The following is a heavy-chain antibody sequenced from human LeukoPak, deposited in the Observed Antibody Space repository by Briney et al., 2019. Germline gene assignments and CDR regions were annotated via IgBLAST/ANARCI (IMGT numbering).Heavy chain of an antibody. J-gene: IGHJ4*02. CDR3: ATDGRSSGWYGFDY. Sequence: GGSLRLSCAASGFTFSSHSMNWVRQAPGKGLEWVSSISSSSSYIYYADSVKGRFTISRDNAKNSLYLQMNSLRAEDTAVYYCATDGRSSGWYGFDYWGQGTLVTVSS. D-gene: IGHD6-19*01. CDR2: ISSSSSYI. V-gene: IGHV3-21*01. CDR1: GFTFSSHS.